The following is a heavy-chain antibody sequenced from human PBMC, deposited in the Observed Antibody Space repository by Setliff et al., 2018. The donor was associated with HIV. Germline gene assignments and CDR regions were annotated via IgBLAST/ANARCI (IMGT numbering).Heavy chain of an antibody. CDR3: ARDSPNANFGVVISDV. CDR2: IYTSGST. CDR1: GGSISSGSYY. V-gene: IGHV4-61*02. Sequence: SETLSLTCTVSGGSISSGSYYWSWIRQPAGKGLEWIGRIYTSGSTNYNPSLESRVTISVDTSKNQFSLKLSSVTAADTAVYYCARDSPNANFGVVISDVWGQGTTVTVSS. J-gene: IGHJ6*02. D-gene: IGHD3-3*01.